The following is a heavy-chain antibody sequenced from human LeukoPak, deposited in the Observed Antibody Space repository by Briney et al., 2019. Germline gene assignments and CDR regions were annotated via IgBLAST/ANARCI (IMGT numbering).Heavy chain of an antibody. V-gene: IGHV4-4*07. Sequence: SETLSLTCTVSGGSISSYHWSWIRQPAGKGLEWIGHINIHEGPKYNPSLRSRVTMSADTSRNQFSLKLSSVTAADTAVYYCARDGNSYGPDFDYWGQGTLVTVSS. CDR3: ARDGNSYGPDFDY. D-gene: IGHD5-18*01. J-gene: IGHJ4*02. CDR1: GGSISSYH. CDR2: INIHEGP.